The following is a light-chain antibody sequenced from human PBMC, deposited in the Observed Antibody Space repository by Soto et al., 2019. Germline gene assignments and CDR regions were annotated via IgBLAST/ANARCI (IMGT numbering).Light chain of an antibody. V-gene: IGKV1-5*01. J-gene: IGKJ5*01. CDR2: DAS. CDR1: QSISSS. Sequence: DIQMTQSPSTLSASVGDRVTITCRASQSISSSLAWYQQKPGIAPKLLIYDASSLVSGVPSRFIGSGSGTEFTLTISSLQPDDFATYYCHSRAFGQGTRLEIK. CDR3: HSRA.